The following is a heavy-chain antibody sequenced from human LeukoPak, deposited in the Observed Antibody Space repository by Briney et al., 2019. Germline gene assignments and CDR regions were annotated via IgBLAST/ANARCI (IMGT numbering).Heavy chain of an antibody. CDR1: GFTFDDYA. V-gene: IGHV3-9*01. J-gene: IGHJ5*02. Sequence: GGSLRLSCAASGFTFDDYAMHWVRQAPGKGLEWVSGISWNSGSIGYADPVKGRFTISRDNAKNSLYLQMNSLRAEDTALYYCAKVLAAAGGFDPWGQGTLVTVSS. D-gene: IGHD6-13*01. CDR2: ISWNSGSI. CDR3: AKVLAAAGGFDP.